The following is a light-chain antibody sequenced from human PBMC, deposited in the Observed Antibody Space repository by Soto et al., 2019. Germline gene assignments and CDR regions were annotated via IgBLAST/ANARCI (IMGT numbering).Light chain of an antibody. J-gene: IGLJ3*02. CDR2: SDN. Sequence: QAVVTQPPSASGTPGQWVTFSCSGSGSNIGTNTVTWYQQLPGAAPRLLIYSDNQRPSGVPARFSGSKSGTSASLAISGLQSEDEADYYCAAWDVSFVVFGGGTKLTVL. CDR1: GSNIGTNT. V-gene: IGLV1-44*01. CDR3: AAWDVSFVV.